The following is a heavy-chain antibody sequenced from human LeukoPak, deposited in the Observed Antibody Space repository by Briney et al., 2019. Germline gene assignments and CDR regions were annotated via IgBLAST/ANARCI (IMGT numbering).Heavy chain of an antibody. CDR1: GFTFSSYA. CDR3: AKDDAWHRFGE. J-gene: IGHJ4*02. V-gene: IGHV3-23*01. CDR2: TSGSGAST. D-gene: IGHD3-10*01. Sequence: AGSLRLSCAASGFTFSSYAMSWVRQAPGKGLEWVSATSGSGASTYYAHSVKGRFTISRDNSKNTLYLQSNSLIATDTSVYYCAKDDAWHRFGEWSQGTLVTASP.